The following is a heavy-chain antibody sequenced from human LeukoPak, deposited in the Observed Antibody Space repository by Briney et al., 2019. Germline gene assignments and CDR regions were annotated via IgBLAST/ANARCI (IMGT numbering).Heavy chain of an antibody. V-gene: IGHV3-15*01. CDR2: FKSKTDGGAT. Sequence: GGSLRLSCVASGFTFSEFTFSNAWMSWVRQAPGKGLEWVGRFKSKTDGGATDYAAPVKGRFTISRDVSKTTLFLQMNSLKTEDTAVDYCTADNCGSTSCYAHYWGQGTLVTVSS. D-gene: IGHD2-2*01. J-gene: IGHJ4*02. CDR3: TADNCGSTSCYAHY. CDR1: GFTFSEFTFSNAW.